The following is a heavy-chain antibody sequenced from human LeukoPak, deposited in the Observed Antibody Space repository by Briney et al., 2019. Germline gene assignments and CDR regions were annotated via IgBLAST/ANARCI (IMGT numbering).Heavy chain of an antibody. CDR2: ISYDGSNK. J-gene: IGHJ4*02. V-gene: IGHV3-30-3*01. CDR1: GFTFSSYA. Sequence: GGSLRLSCAASGFTFSSYAMHWVRQAPGKGLEWVAVISYDGSNKYYAVSVKGRFTISRDNSKNTLYLQMNSLRAEDTAVYYCARDSLAFDYWGQGTLVTVSS. CDR3: ARDSLAFDY.